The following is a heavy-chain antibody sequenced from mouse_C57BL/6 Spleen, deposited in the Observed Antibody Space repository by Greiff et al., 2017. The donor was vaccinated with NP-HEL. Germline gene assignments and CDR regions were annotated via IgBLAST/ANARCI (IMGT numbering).Heavy chain of an antibody. V-gene: IGHV2-2*01. CDR1: GFSLTSYG. CDR3: ASPGGSSPFAMDY. J-gene: IGHJ4*01. Sequence: QVQLKESGPGLVQPSQSLSITCTVSGFSLTSYGVHWVRQSPGKGLEWLGVIWSGGSTDYNAAFISRLSISKDNSKSQVFFKMNSLQADDTAIYYCASPGGSSPFAMDYWGQGTSVTVSS. D-gene: IGHD1-1*01. CDR2: IWSGGST.